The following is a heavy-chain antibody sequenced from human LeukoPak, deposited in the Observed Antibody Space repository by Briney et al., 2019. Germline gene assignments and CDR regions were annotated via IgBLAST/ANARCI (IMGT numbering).Heavy chain of an antibody. CDR2: IRSKANSYAT. D-gene: IGHD5-24*01. CDR3: TRGGHNNYYDGMDV. J-gene: IGHJ6*02. V-gene: IGHV3-73*01. CDR1: GFTFSGST. Sequence: GGPLRLSCAASGFTFSGSTMHWVRQASGKGLEWVGRIRSKANSYATAYAASVKGRFTISRDDSKNTAFLQMNSLKAEDTAVYYCTRGGHNNYYDGMDVWGQGTTVIVSS.